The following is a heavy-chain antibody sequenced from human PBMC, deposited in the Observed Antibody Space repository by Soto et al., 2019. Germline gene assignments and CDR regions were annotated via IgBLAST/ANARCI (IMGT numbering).Heavy chain of an antibody. Sequence: ASVKYSCKASGYTFTGYYMHWVRQAPGQGLEWMGWINPNSGGTNYAQKFQGRVTMTRDTSISKAYMELSRLRSDDTAVYYCARGLLWFFGMDVWGEGTKVTVSS. J-gene: IGHJ6*04. CDR3: ARGLLWFFGMDV. V-gene: IGHV1-2*02. D-gene: IGHD3-10*01. CDR1: GYTFTGYY. CDR2: INPNSGGT.